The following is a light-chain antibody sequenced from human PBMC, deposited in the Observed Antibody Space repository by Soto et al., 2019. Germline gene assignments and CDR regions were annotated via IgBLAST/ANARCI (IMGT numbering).Light chain of an antibody. CDR2: WAS. CDR1: QSVLHSSNNRNY. J-gene: IGKJ4*01. Sequence: DIVMTQSPDSLALSLGERATINCKSSQSVLHSSNNRNYLAWYQQKPGQPPKLLIYWASTRESGVPDRFSCSGSGTDFTLTITSLQAEDVAVYYCQQYYDAPAITFGGGTRVEIK. V-gene: IGKV4-1*01. CDR3: QQYYDAPAIT.